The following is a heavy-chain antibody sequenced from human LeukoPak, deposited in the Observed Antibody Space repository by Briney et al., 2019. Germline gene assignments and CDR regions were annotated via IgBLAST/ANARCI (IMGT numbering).Heavy chain of an antibody. CDR1: GPSIDGHY. CDR2: VYYSGSI. D-gene: IGHD6-19*01. Sequence: PSDTLSLTCTVSGPSIDGHYWRWIRLPPGKGLEWIGFVYYSGSISYNPPLKSRVTISADTSNNQFSLKLDSVTAADTAVYYCARLSRVAVAGSYGYHSMDVWGRGTTVTVSS. V-gene: IGHV4-59*07. J-gene: IGHJ6*02. CDR3: ARLSRVAVAGSYGYHSMDV.